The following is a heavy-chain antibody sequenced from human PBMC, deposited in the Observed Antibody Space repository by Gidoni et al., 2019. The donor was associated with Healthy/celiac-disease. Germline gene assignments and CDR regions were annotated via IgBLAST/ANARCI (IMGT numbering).Heavy chain of an antibody. J-gene: IGHJ4*02. CDR3: ARDKLVVVSSVPSKDYYDSSGYDY. V-gene: IGHV1-46*01. CDR1: GYTFTSYY. CDR2: INPSGGST. D-gene: IGHD3-22*01. Sequence: AEVKKPGASVKVSCKASGYTFTSYYMHWVRPAPGQGLEWMGIINPSGGSTSYAQKFQGRVTMTRETSTSTVYMELSSLRSEDTAVYYCARDKLVVVSSVPSKDYYDSSGYDYWGQGTLVTVSS.